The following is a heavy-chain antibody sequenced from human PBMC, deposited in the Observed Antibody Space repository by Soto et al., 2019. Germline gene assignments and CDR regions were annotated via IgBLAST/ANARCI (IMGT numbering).Heavy chain of an antibody. V-gene: IGHV4-30-4*01. Sequence: SETLSLTCTVSGASINSGDYYWSWIRQPPGKGLEWIGYIYDSGRTSYNPPLKSRVTISVDTSKNQFSLKLSSVTAADTAVYYCARDSNGPSELGYWGQGTLVTVSS. D-gene: IGHD3-10*01. CDR1: GASINSGDYY. J-gene: IGHJ4*02. CDR2: IYDSGRT. CDR3: ARDSNGPSELGY.